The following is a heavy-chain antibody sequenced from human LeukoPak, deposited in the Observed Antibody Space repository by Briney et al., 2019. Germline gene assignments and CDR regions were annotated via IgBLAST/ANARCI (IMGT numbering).Heavy chain of an antibody. CDR2: FDPEDGET. CDR1: GYTLTELS. CDR3: ARAFLGDDYGGNSDWFDP. D-gene: IGHD4-23*01. V-gene: IGHV1-24*01. Sequence: ASVKVSCKVSGYTLTELSMHWVRQAPGKGLEWMGGFDPEDGETIYAQKFQGRVTMTEDTSTDTAYMELSSLRSEDTAVYYCARAFLGDDYGGNSDWFDPWGQGTLVTVSS. J-gene: IGHJ5*02.